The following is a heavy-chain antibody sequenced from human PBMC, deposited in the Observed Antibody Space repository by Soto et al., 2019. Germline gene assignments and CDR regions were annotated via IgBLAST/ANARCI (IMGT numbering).Heavy chain of an antibody. V-gene: IGHV4-4*07. D-gene: IGHD2-21*02. CDR2: VFSSVSA. CDR3: ARDGLTTGDT. CDR1: VVSVRIYT. Sequence: AETLCLTCIVSVVSVRIYTWSWVRQPANKGLEWIGRVFSSVSATYNPSLKSRVSISMDTPENRISLKLDSVTAADAGVYFCARDGLTTGDTWGPGTMVTVSS. J-gene: IGHJ4*02.